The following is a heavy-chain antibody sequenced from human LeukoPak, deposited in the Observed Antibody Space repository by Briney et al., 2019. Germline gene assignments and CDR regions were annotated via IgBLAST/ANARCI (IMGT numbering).Heavy chain of an antibody. J-gene: IGHJ4*02. D-gene: IGHD5-18*01. CDR1: GGSLSSYY. CDR3: ARRRGYSYSD. Sequence: SETLSLTCTVSGGSLSSYYWSWIRQPPGKGLEWIGYIYYSGSTNYNPSLKSRVTISVDTSKNQFSLKLSSVTAADTAVYYCARRRGYSYSDWGQGTLVTVSS. V-gene: IGHV4-59*08. CDR2: IYYSGST.